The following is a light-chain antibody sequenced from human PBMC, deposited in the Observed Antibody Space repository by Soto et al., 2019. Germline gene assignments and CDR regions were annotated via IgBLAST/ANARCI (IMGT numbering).Light chain of an antibody. Sequence: QSVLTQPASVSGSPGQSIAISCTGTSSDIGAYAYVSWYQQHPGKIPKLIVFDVNYRPSGVSSRFSGSKSGNTASLTISGPQAEDEADYYCGSYTRSNTVIFGGGTKVTVL. CDR2: DVN. CDR3: GSYTRSNTVI. J-gene: IGLJ2*01. CDR1: SSDIGAYAY. V-gene: IGLV2-14*03.